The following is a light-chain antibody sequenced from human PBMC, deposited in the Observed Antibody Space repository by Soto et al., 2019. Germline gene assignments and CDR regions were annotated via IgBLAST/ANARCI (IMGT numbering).Light chain of an antibody. J-gene: IGKJ1*01. V-gene: IGKV3-20*01. CDR2: GAS. CDR3: QQYEAVVT. CDR1: QSLTSNY. Sequence: EIVMTQSPATLSVSPGERATLSCRASQSLTSNYFAWYQQKPGRALRLLIDGASTRATGIPDRFSGSGSGTDFTLTISRLEPEDVAVYYCQQYEAVVTFGQGTKVDI.